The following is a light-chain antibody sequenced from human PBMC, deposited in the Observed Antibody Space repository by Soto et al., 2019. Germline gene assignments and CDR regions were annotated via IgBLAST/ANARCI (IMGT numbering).Light chain of an antibody. CDR2: AAS. J-gene: IGKJ4*01. Sequence: DIQMTQSPTSLSASVGDRVTITCRASQSISRYLNWYLQRPGKAPELLIYAASNLHDGVPSRFSVSGSGTEFTLTISSLQPEDFAVYYCQQTHSTPASTFGQGTSVEVK. V-gene: IGKV1-39*01. CDR3: QQTHSTPAST. CDR1: QSISRY.